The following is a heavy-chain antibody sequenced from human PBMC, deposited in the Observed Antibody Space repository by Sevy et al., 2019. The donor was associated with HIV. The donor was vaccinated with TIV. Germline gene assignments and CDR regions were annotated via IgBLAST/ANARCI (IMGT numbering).Heavy chain of an antibody. Sequence: GGSLRLSCAASGFTFSPYWMTWVRQAPGKGLEWVANIRPDGSDKYYVDSVKGRFTISRDNAKNSLYLQMNSRRAEDKAMYYCARGVGLDCWGQGALVTVSS. CDR3: ARGVGLDC. J-gene: IGHJ4*02. CDR1: GFTFSPYW. D-gene: IGHD1-26*01. V-gene: IGHV3-7*01. CDR2: IRPDGSDK.